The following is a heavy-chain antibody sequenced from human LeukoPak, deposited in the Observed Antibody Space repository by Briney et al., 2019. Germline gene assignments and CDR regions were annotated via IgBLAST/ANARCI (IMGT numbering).Heavy chain of an antibody. J-gene: IGHJ4*02. D-gene: IGHD3-22*01. CDR3: ARQSYYDSSGYDY. CDR2: IYYSENT. CDR1: GGSISSYY. Sequence: PSETLSLTCTVSGGSISSYYWSWIRQPPGKGLEYIGYIYYSENTNYNPSLKSRVTISLDTSKNQFSLKLTSVTAADTAVYYCARQSYYDSSGYDYWGQGTLVTVSS. V-gene: IGHV4-59*08.